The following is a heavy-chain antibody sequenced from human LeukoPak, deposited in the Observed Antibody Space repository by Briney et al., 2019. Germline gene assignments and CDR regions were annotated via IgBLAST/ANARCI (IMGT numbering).Heavy chain of an antibody. V-gene: IGHV4-39*07. J-gene: IGHJ5*02. Sequence: SETLSLTCTVSGGSISSSSYYWGWIRQPPGTGLEWIGSIYYSGSTYYNPSLKSRVTISVDTSKNQFSLKLSSVTAADTAVYYCARDLGNYDSSGYYYENWFDPWGQGTLVTVSS. CDR2: IYYSGST. CDR1: GGSISSSSYY. CDR3: ARDLGNYDSSGYYYENWFDP. D-gene: IGHD3-22*01.